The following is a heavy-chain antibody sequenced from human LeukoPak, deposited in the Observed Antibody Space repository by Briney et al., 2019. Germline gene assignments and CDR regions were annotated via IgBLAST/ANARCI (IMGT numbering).Heavy chain of an antibody. Sequence: GGSLRLSCAASGFTFSSYSMNWVRQAPGKGLEWVSYISSSSDTIYYAASVKGRFTISRDNAKKSLALQMNSLRAEDTAVYYCARENCGGDCYSPLDYWGKGTLVTVSS. J-gene: IGHJ4*02. CDR3: ARENCGGDCYSPLDY. D-gene: IGHD2-21*02. CDR2: ISSSSDTI. V-gene: IGHV3-48*01. CDR1: GFTFSSYS.